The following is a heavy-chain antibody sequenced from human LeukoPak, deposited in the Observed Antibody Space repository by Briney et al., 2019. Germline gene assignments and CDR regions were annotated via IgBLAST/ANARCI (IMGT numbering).Heavy chain of an antibody. CDR2: ISSSGSTI. CDR1: GFTFSSYE. J-gene: IGHJ3*02. V-gene: IGHV3-48*03. Sequence: GGSLTLSCAASGFTFSSYETNGGCPAPRRGRERVSYISSSGSTIYYADSVKGRFTISRDNAKNSLYLQMNSLRAEDTAVYYCAVVLGYSYGPGTFDIWGQGTVLTVST. CDR3: AVVLGYSYGPGTFDI. D-gene: IGHD5-18*01.